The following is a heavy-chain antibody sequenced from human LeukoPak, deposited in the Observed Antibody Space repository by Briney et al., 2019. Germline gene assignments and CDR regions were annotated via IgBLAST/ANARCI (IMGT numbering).Heavy chain of an antibody. CDR3: ATGDYISGLVSRMKL. D-gene: IGHD4-17*01. J-gene: IGHJ4*02. Sequence: ASVKVSCKASGGTFSSYAISWVRQAPGQGLEWMGGIIPIFGTANYAQKFQGRVTITADKSTSTAYMELSSLRSEDTAVYYCATGDYISGLVSRMKLWGQGTLVTVSS. CDR2: IIPIFGTA. CDR1: GGTFSSYA. V-gene: IGHV1-69*06.